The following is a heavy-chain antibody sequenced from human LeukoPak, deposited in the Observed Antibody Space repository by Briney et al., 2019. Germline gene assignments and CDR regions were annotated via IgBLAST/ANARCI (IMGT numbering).Heavy chain of an antibody. CDR3: ATHYYDSSGFFDY. CDR1: GYSISSGYY. Sequence: SETLSLTCTVSGYSISSGYYWGWIRQPPGKGLEWIGYIYHSGSTYYNPSLKSRVTISVDRSKNQFSLKLSSVTAADTAVYYCATHYYDSSGFFDYWGQGTLVTVSS. D-gene: IGHD3-22*01. J-gene: IGHJ4*02. V-gene: IGHV4-38-2*02. CDR2: IYHSGST.